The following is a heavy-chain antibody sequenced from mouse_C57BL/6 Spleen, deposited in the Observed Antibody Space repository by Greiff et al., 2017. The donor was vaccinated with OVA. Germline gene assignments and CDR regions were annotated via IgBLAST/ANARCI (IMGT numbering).Heavy chain of an antibody. Sequence: QVQLKQSGPELVKPGASVKLSCKASGYTFTSYDINWVKQRPGQGLEWIGWIYPRDGSTKYNEKFKGKATLTVDTSSSTAYMELHSLTSEDSAVYFCARRGDYGAMDYWGQGTSVTVSS. CDR2: IYPRDGST. V-gene: IGHV1-85*01. CDR3: ARRGDYGAMDY. CDR1: GYTFTSYD. J-gene: IGHJ4*01.